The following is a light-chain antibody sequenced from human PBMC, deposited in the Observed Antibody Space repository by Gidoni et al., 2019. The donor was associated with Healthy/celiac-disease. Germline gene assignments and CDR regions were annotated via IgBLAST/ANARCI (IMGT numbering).Light chain of an antibody. J-gene: IGKJ1*01. CDR2: GAS. Sequence: EIVLTQSPGTLSLSPGERATLSGRASQSVSSSYLAWYQQKPGQAPRLLPYGASSRATGIPDRFSGSGSGTDFTLTISRLEPEDFAVYYCQQYGSSPQTFGQGTKVEIK. V-gene: IGKV3-20*01. CDR3: QQYGSSPQT. CDR1: QSVSSSY.